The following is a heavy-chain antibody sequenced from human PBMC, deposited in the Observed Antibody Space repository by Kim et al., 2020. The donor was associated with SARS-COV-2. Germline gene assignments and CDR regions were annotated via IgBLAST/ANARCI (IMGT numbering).Heavy chain of an antibody. V-gene: IGHV3-30*18. CDR2: ISYDGSNK. CDR3: AKSFSGSYFGYDY. CDR1: GFTFNTYG. J-gene: IGHJ4*02. D-gene: IGHD1-26*01. Sequence: LRLSCAASGFTFNTYGMHWVRQAPGKGLGWVAGISYDGSNKYYADSVKGRFTISRDNSKNTLYLQMNSLRIEDTAVYYCAKSFSGSYFGYDYWGQGTLVTVSS.